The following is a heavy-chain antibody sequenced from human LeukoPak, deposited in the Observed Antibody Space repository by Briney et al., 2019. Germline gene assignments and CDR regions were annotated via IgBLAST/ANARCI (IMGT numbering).Heavy chain of an antibody. CDR2: INHSGST. D-gene: IGHD3-22*01. CDR3: ARGPSYQAFHYYDSSVETPAFDT. CDR1: GGSFSGYY. V-gene: IGHV4-34*01. Sequence: PSETLSLTCAVYGGSFSGYYWSWIRQPPGKGLEWIGEINHSGSTNYNPSLKSRVTISVDTSKNQFSLKLSSVTAADTAVYYCARGPSYQAFHYYDSSVETPAFDTRGQGTMVTVSS. J-gene: IGHJ3*02.